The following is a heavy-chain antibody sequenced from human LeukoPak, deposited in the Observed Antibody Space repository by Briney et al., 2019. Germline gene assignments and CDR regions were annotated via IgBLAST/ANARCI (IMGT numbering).Heavy chain of an antibody. CDR2: INPNSGGT. J-gene: IGHJ5*02. Sequence: ASVKVSCKASGYTFTGYYMHWVRQAPGQGLEWMGWINPNSGGTNYAQKFQGRVTMTRDTSISTAYMELSRLRSDDTAVYYCARLYCSSTSCYQNWFDPWGQGTLVTVSS. CDR3: ARLYCSSTSCYQNWFDP. V-gene: IGHV1-2*02. CDR1: GYTFTGYY. D-gene: IGHD2-2*01.